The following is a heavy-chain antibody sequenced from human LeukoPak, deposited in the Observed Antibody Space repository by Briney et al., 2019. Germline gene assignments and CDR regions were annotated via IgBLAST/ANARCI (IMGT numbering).Heavy chain of an antibody. CDR1: GFTFSTYA. CDR2: ISGGT. Sequence: GGTLRLSCAASGFTFSTYAMNWVRQAPGKGLEWVSAISGGTYSADSVRGRFTISRDNSKNTLYLQMNSLRAEDTAVYYCARAPSHSPYNFYYMDVWGKGTTVTVSS. CDR3: ARAPSHSPYNFYYMDV. V-gene: IGHV3-23*01. D-gene: IGHD6-13*01. J-gene: IGHJ6*03.